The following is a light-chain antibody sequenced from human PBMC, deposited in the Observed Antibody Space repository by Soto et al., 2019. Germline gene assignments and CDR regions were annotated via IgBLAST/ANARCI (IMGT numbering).Light chain of an antibody. CDR2: GAS. CDR1: QSVSSSY. V-gene: IGKV3-20*01. Sequence: VLNQSPGTLSLYPGERATLTCRASQSVSSSYLAWYQQKPGQAPRLLIYGASSRATGIPDRFSGSGSGTDFTLTISRLEPEDVAVYYCQQYGSSPWTFGQGT. J-gene: IGKJ1*01. CDR3: QQYGSSPWT.